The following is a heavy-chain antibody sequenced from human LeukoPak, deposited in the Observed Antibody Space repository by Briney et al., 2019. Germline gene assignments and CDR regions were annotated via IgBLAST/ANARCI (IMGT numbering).Heavy chain of an antibody. D-gene: IGHD3-10*01. CDR1: GGSFSGYY. Sequence: PSETLSLTCAVYGGSFSGYYWSWIRQPPGKGLEWIGEINHSGSTNYNPSLKSRVTISVDTSKSQFSLKLSSVTAADTAVYYCATPRVRGVPLYWGQGTLVTVSS. J-gene: IGHJ4*02. CDR3: ATPRVRGVPLY. CDR2: INHSGST. V-gene: IGHV4-34*01.